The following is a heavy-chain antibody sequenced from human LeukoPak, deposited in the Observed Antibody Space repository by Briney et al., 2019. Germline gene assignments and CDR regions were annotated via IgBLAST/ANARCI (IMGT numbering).Heavy chain of an antibody. V-gene: IGHV4-61*02. D-gene: IGHD3-3*01. Sequence: PSETLSLTCTVSGGSISSGSYYWSWIRQPAGKGLERIGRIYTSGSTNYNPSLKSRVTISVDTSKNQFSLKLSSVTAADTAVYYCAREGSNYDFWSGYYNFDYWGQGTLVTVSS. CDR3: AREGSNYDFWSGYYNFDY. CDR1: GGSISSGSYY. CDR2: IYTSGST. J-gene: IGHJ4*02.